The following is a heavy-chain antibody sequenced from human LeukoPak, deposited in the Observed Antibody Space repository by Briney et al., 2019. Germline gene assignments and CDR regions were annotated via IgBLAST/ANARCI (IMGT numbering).Heavy chain of an antibody. CDR2: IIPILGIA. J-gene: IGHJ5*02. D-gene: IGHD2-2*01. CDR3: ARELVVPRVRWFDR. CDR1: GGTFSSYA. Sequence: ASVTVSCKPSGGTFSSYAISWVRQAPGQGLEWMGRIIPILGIANYAQKFQGRVTITADKSTSTAYMELSSLRSEDTAVYYCARELVVPRVRWFDRWGQGTLVTVSS. V-gene: IGHV1-69*04.